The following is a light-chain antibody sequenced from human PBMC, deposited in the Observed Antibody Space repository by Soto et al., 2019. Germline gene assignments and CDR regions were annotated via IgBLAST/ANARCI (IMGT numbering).Light chain of an antibody. CDR1: QSISSW. Sequence: DIKMTQSPSTLSASVGDRVTITYWASQSISSWLAWYQQKPGKAPKLLIYDASSLESGVPSRFSGSGSGTEFTLTISSLQPDDFATYYCQQYNSYSITFGQGTRLEIK. J-gene: IGKJ5*01. CDR3: QQYNSYSIT. CDR2: DAS. V-gene: IGKV1-5*01.